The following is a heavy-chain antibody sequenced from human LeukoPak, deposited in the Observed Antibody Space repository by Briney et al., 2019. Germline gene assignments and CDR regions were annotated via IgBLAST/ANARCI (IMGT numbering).Heavy chain of an antibody. CDR3: ARGPHYCSSTSCYTFHYYMDV. V-gene: IGHV3-11*01. J-gene: IGHJ6*03. CDR1: GFTFSNYY. D-gene: IGHD2-2*02. CDR2: ISSSGSTI. Sequence: GGSLRLSCAASGFTFSNYYMSWIRQAPGKGLEWVSYISSSGSTIYYADSVKGRFTISRDNAKNSLYLQMNSLRAEDTAVYYCARGPHYCSSTSCYTFHYYMDVWGKGTTVTVSS.